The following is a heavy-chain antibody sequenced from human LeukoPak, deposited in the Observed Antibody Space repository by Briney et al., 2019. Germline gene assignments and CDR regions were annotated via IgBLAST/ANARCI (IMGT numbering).Heavy chain of an antibody. D-gene: IGHD2-15*01. J-gene: IGHJ6*03. CDR2: IHYSGST. CDR3: ARTTEGYCRGRSCYSYYYYMDV. CDR1: GGSISSYY. Sequence: PSETLSLTCTVSGGSISSYYWSWIRQPPGKGLEWIAYIHYSGSTNYNPSLKSRVTISVDTSKNQFSLKLSSVTAADTAVYYCARTTEGYCRGRSCYSYYYYMDVWGKGTTVTVSS. V-gene: IGHV4-59*01.